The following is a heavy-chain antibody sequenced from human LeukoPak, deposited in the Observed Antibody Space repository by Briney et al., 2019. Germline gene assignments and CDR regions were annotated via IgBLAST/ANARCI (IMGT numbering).Heavy chain of an antibody. V-gene: IGHV4-31*03. CDR1: GGSISSGGYY. J-gene: IGHJ3*02. D-gene: IGHD5-18*01. CDR3: AREHESRGYSYGYGVGAFDI. CDR2: IYYSGST. Sequence: SETLSLTCTVSGGSISSGGYYWSWIRQHPGKGLEWIGYIYYSGSTYYNPSLKSRVTISVDTSKNQFSLKLSSVTAADTAVYYCAREHESRGYSYGYGVGAFDIWGQGTMVTVSS.